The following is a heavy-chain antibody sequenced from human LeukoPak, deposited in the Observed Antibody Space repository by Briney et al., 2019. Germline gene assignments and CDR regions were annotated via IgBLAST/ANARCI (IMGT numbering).Heavy chain of an antibody. CDR2: ISWNSGSI. Sequence: SLRLSCAASGFTFDDYAMHWVRQAPGKGLEWVSGISWNSGSIGYADSVKGRFTISRDNAKNPLYLQMNSLRSDDTAVYYCARDPPLGYCSSTSCLTFDYWGQGTLVTVSS. V-gene: IGHV3-9*01. J-gene: IGHJ4*02. CDR1: GFTFDDYA. CDR3: ARDPPLGYCSSTSCLTFDY. D-gene: IGHD2-2*01.